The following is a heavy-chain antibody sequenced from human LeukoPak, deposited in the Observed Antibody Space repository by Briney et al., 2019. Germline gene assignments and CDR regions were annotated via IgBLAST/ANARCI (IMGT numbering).Heavy chain of an antibody. CDR3: ARDFFGQQLAFYYYYGMDV. Sequence: SETLSLTCAVYGGSFSGYYWSWIRQPPGKGLEWIGEINHSGSINYNPSLKSRVTISVDTSKNQFSLKLSSVTAGDTAVYYCARDFFGQQLAFYYYYGMDVWGQGTTVTVSS. CDR2: INHSGSI. D-gene: IGHD6-13*01. V-gene: IGHV4-34*01. CDR1: GGSFSGYY. J-gene: IGHJ6*02.